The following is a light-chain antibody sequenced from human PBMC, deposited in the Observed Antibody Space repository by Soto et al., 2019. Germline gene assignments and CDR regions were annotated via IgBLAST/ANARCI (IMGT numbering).Light chain of an antibody. J-gene: IGLJ3*02. CDR3: ETWDSTTQV. Sequence: QSVLTQSSSASASLGSSVKLTCTLSSGHSFYIIAWHQQQPGKAPRSLMKLEGSGSYRKESGVPDRFSGSSSGADRYLTISTLQFEDEAEYFCETWDSTTQVFGGGTKLTV. V-gene: IGLV4-60*02. CDR1: SGHSFYI. CDR2: LEGSGSY.